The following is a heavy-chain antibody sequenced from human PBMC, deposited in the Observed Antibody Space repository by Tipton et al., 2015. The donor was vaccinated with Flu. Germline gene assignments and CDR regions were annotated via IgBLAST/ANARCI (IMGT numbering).Heavy chain of an antibody. D-gene: IGHD3-9*01. Sequence: SLRLSCAASGFTFGGYDMHWVRQAPGKGLEWLSAIGTGGETYYGDSVKGRFTISRDNSKNMLYLQMNSLGAEDTAVYYCARDPEYYEVLTDHSKVVNWFDPWSQGTLVTVSS. V-gene: IGHV3-13*01. J-gene: IGHJ5*02. CDR1: GFTFGGYD. CDR2: IGTGGET. CDR3: ARDPEYYEVLTDHSKVVNWFDP.